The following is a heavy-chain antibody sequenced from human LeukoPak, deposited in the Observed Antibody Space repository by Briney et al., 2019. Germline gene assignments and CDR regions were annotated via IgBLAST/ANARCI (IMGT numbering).Heavy chain of an antibody. V-gene: IGHV3-21*01. CDR3: ARDLVVPAAIWPVERLFAP. D-gene: IGHD2-2*02. Sequence: GGSLRLSCAASGFTFSSYSMIWVRQAPGKGLEWVSSISSSSSYIYYADSVKGRFTISRDNAKNSLYLQMNSLRAEDTAVYYCARDLVVPAAIWPVERLFAPWGQGTLVTVSS. CDR1: GFTFSSYS. J-gene: IGHJ5*02. CDR2: ISSSSSYI.